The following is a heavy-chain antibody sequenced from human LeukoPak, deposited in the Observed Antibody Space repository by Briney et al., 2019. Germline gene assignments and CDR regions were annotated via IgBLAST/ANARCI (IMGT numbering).Heavy chain of an antibody. CDR2: IYYSGST. J-gene: IGHJ4*02. D-gene: IGHD3-22*01. CDR3: ARSPFHYYDSSGTSGYYFDY. CDR1: GESFSGYY. Sequence: PSETLSLTCAVYGESFSGYYWGWIRQPPGKGLEWIGSIYYSGSTYYNPSLKSRVTISVDTSKNQFSLKLSSVTAADTAVYYCARSPFHYYDSSGTSGYYFDYSGQGTLVTVSS. V-gene: IGHV4-39*07.